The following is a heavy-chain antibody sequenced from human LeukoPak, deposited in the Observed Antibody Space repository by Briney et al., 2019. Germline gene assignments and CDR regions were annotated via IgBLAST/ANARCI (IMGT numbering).Heavy chain of an antibody. CDR1: GYTFTSYG. D-gene: IGHD2-15*01. V-gene: IGHV1-18*01. CDR3: ARAILGYCSGGSCYNYYYYMDV. J-gene: IGHJ6*03. CDR2: ISAYNGNT. Sequence: ASVKVSCKASGYTFTSYGISWVRQAPGQGLEWMGWISAYNGNTNYAQKLQGRVTMTTDTSTSTAYMELRGLRSDDTAVYYCARAILGYCSGGSCYNYYYYMDVWGKGTTVTVSS.